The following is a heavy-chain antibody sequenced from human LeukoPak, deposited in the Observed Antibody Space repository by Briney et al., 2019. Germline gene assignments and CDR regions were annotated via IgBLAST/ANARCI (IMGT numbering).Heavy chain of an antibody. J-gene: IGHJ4*02. Sequence: GGSLRLSCAASGFTFSSYAPSWVRQTPGSGLEWVSAIGPGGDSTFYADPVKGRFTISRDNSKNTLFLQMSSLRVEDTAVYYCARARGMDDYGDFRIKWGQGTLVTVSS. V-gene: IGHV3-23*01. CDR2: IGPGGDST. CDR3: ARARGMDDYGDFRIK. CDR1: GFTFSSYA. D-gene: IGHD4-17*01.